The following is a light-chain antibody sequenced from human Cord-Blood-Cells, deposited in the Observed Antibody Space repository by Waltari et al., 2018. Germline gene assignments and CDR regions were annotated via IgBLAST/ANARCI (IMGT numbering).Light chain of an antibody. CDR3: QQYNNWPPSFT. CDR2: GAS. J-gene: IGKJ3*01. V-gene: IGKV3-15*01. CDR1: QSVSSN. Sequence: EIVMTQSPATLSVSPGERATLSCRASQSVSSNLAWYQQKPGQAPRLLIYGASTRATGIPARVSGSGSGTEFTLTISSLQSEDFAVYYCQQYNNWPPSFTFGPGTKVDIK.